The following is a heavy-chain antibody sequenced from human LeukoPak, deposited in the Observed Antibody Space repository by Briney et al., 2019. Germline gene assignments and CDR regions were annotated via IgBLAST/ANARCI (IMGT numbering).Heavy chain of an antibody. D-gene: IGHD3-22*01. CDR3: ARHRGSSGYLPFDY. V-gene: IGHV4-59*08. CDR1: GDSISSYS. J-gene: IGHJ4*02. CDR2: IFYSGST. Sequence: PSETLSLTCTVSGDSISSYSWSWIRQPPGKGLEWIGSIFYSGSTNYNPSLKSRVTISVDTSKTQFSLRLNSLTAADTAVYYCARHRGSSGYLPFDYWGRGTLVTVSS.